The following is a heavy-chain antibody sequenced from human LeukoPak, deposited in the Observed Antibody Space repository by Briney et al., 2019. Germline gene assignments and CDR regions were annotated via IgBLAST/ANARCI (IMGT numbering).Heavy chain of an antibody. CDR2: ISSSGSTI. CDR1: GFTFSDHY. CDR3: ARDSTWELRAAFDY. Sequence: GGSLRLSCAASGFTFSDHYMSWIRQAPGKGLEWVSYISSSGSTIYYADSVKGRFTISRDNAKNSLYLQMNSLRAEDTAVYYCARDSTWELRAAFDYWGQGTLVTVSS. J-gene: IGHJ4*02. V-gene: IGHV3-11*04. D-gene: IGHD1-26*01.